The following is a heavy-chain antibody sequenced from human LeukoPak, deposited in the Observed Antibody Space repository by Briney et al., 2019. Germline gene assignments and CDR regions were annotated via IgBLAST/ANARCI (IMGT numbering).Heavy chain of an antibody. D-gene: IGHD2-21*02. Sequence: ASVKVSCKASGYTFTSYDINWVRQATGQGLEWMGWMNPNSGNTGYAQKFQGSVTMTRNTSISTAYMELSSLRSEDTAVYYCARGDVVVTHDAFDIWGQGTMVTVSS. V-gene: IGHV1-8*01. J-gene: IGHJ3*02. CDR1: GYTFTSYD. CDR2: MNPNSGNT. CDR3: ARGDVVVTHDAFDI.